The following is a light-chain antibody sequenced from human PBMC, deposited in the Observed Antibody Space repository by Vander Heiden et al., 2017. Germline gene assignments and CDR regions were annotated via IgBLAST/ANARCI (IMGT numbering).Light chain of an antibody. CDR3: LQITRWPFT. CDR1: QSLVHSDGSTY. V-gene: IGKV2-30*02. CDR2: QVS. Sequence: DVVMTHPPFPLLVALGPPSSTSRRSSQSLVHSDGSTYLDWFHQRPGQSPRRLIYQVSNRDSGVPDRFSGSGSGTDFTLKISGMEAEDVGVYFCLQITRWPFTFGQGTKLEIK. J-gene: IGKJ2*01.